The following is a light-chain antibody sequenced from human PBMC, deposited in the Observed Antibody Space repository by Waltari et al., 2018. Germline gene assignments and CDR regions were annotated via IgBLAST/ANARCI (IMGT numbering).Light chain of an antibody. Sequence: TVVTQSPATLSVSPGERATLSCRTSQTIGSALAWYQQKPGQAPMLRIYRASTRAAGIPDRFSGSGSETEFTLTISSLQSEDSAVYYCQQYNRWPPGTFGQGTKVEI. CDR2: RAS. CDR1: QTIGSA. J-gene: IGKJ1*01. CDR3: QQYNRWPPGT. V-gene: IGKV3D-15*01.